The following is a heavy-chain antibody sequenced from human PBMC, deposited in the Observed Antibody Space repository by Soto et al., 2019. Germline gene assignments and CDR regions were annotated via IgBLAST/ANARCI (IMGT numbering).Heavy chain of an antibody. Sequence: QVQLQQWGAGLLKPSETLSLTCAVYGGSFSGYYWSWIRQPPGKGLEWIGEINHSGSTNYNPSLKSRVTISVDTSKNQFSLKMSSVTEADTAVYYCQLGDAYWGQGTLVTVSS. J-gene: IGHJ4*02. D-gene: IGHD3-16*01. V-gene: IGHV4-34*01. CDR3: QLGDAY. CDR2: INHSGST. CDR1: GGSFSGYY.